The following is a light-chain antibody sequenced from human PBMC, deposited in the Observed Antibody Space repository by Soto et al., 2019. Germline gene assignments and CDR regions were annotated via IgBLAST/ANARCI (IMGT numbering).Light chain of an antibody. Sequence: EVVLTQSPATLSLSPGERATLSCRASQSVSTFLAWYQQQPGQAPRLLIYDASNRATGVPARFSGSGSGTDFALTISSLGPEDFAVYYCQQRYNWPPWTFGQGTKVEFK. CDR1: QSVSTF. V-gene: IGKV3-11*01. CDR3: QQRYNWPPWT. J-gene: IGKJ1*01. CDR2: DAS.